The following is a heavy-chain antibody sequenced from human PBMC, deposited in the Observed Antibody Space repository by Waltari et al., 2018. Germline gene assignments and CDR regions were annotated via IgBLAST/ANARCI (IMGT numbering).Heavy chain of an antibody. J-gene: IGHJ4*02. V-gene: IGHV4-34*01. Sequence: QVQLQQWGAGLLKPSETLSPTCAVDGGSCSGYYWRWIRQPPGKGLDWIGDINHSGSTNYHPSLKRRVTISVDTSKNQFSLKLSSVTAADTAVYYCASGLSSSWFDYWGQGTLVTVSS. CDR3: ASGLSSSWFDY. CDR2: INHSGST. D-gene: IGHD6-13*01. CDR1: GGSCSGYY.